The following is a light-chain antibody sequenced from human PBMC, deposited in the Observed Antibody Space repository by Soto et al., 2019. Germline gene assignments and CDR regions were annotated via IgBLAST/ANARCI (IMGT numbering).Light chain of an antibody. J-gene: IGLJ1*01. V-gene: IGLV2-14*01. Sequence: QSVLTQPASVSGSPGQLITISCTGTSSDVGGYNYVSWYQQHPGKAPKLMIYDVSNRPSGVSNRFSGSKSGNTASLTISGLQAEDEADYYCSSYTSSSSSYVFGTGTNVTVL. CDR3: SSYTSSSSSYV. CDR2: DVS. CDR1: SSDVGGYNY.